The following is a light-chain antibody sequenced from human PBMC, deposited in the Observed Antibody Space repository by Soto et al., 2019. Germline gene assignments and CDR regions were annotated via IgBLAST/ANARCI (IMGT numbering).Light chain of an antibody. Sequence: QSVLTQPPSMSAAPGQKVTISCSGSTSNIENNYVSWYQHLPGTAPKLLIYYNDERPSGIPDRFSASKSGTSATLGITGLQIGDEADYYCGAWDSSLSVVLFGGGTKLTVL. V-gene: IGLV1-51*01. CDR3: GAWDSSLSVVL. J-gene: IGLJ2*01. CDR1: TSNIENNY. CDR2: YND.